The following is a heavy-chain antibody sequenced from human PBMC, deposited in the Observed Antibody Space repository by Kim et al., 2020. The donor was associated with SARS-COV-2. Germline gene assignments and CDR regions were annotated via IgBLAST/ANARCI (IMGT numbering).Heavy chain of an antibody. CDR2: IYPADSDI. CDR3: ARLWRGSKYSSSGGLDV. J-gene: IGHJ6*04. D-gene: IGHD6-6*01. CDR1: GYNFTNYW. V-gene: IGHV5-51*01. Sequence: GESLKISCEGSGYNFTNYWIGWVRRMPGKGLEWMGIIYPADSDIRYSPSFQGQVTISVDKSITTAYLQLRSLKASDTAMYYCARLWRGSKYSSSGGLDVWGKGTTVSVSS.